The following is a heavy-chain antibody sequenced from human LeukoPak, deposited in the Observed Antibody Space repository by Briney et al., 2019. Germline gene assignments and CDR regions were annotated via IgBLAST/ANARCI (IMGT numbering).Heavy chain of an antibody. CDR1: GFTFSTYG. CDR2: IGSATSNI. J-gene: IGHJ4*02. CDR3: ARDVLLDY. D-gene: IGHD1-26*01. V-gene: IGHV3-48*01. Sequence: GGSLRLSCAASGFTFSTYGTNWVRQAPGKGLEWVSYIGSATSNIYYADSVKGRFTISRDNAKNSLYLQMNSLRAEDTAVYYCARDVLLDYWGQGTLVTVSS.